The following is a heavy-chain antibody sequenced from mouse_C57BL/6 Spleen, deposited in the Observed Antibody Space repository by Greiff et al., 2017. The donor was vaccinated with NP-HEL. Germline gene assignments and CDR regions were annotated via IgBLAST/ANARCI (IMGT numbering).Heavy chain of an antibody. Sequence: VQLQQSGPELVKPGASVKISCKASGYAFSSSWMNWVKQRPGKGLEWIGRIYPGDGDTNYTGKFKGKATLTADKSYSTAYMQLSGLTSEDSAVYFCARGLRQGAMECRGQGTSVTVAS. CDR3: ARGLRQGAMEC. CDR2: IYPGDGDT. J-gene: IGHJ4*01. V-gene: IGHV1-82*01. D-gene: IGHD2-4*01. CDR1: GYAFSSSW.